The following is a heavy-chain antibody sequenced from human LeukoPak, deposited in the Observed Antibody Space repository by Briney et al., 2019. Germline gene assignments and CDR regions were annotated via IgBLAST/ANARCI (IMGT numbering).Heavy chain of an antibody. Sequence: GGSLRLSCVASGFTLSSNYMTWVRQAPGKGLEWISVIYTGDTKHYADSVEGRFTVSGDDSKNTVSLFMSSLSAEDTAVYYCARASGGGSLSFDYWGQGTLVVVSS. D-gene: IGHD1-26*01. CDR1: GFTLSSNY. V-gene: IGHV3-66*01. CDR2: IYTGDTK. CDR3: ARASGGGSLSFDY. J-gene: IGHJ4*02.